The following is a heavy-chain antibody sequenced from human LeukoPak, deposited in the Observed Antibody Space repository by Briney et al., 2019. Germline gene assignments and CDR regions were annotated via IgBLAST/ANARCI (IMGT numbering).Heavy chain of an antibody. J-gene: IGHJ5*02. CDR1: GGTFTSYA. CDR2: IIPIFGTA. CDR3: ASEPDSSLDWFDP. V-gene: IGHV1-69*06. Sequence: SVKVSCKASGGTFTSYAIRWVGQAPGQGVEWMGGIIPIFGTANYAQKFQGRVVITADKSTSTAYMELSSLISEDTAVYYCASEPDSSLDWFDPWGQGTLVTVSS. D-gene: IGHD6-13*01.